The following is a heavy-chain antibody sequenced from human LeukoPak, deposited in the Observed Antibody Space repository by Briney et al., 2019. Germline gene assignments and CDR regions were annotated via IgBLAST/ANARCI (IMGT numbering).Heavy chain of an antibody. CDR1: GFTFSEHR. J-gene: IGHJ4*02. D-gene: IGHD1-26*01. CDR3: ARDQVGTMPEDY. Sequence: GGSLRLSCAVSGFTFSEHRMHWVRQVPGKGLEWISWIETDGTRAGYVDSVRGRFTVSRDNAESTLYLQMNSLRAEDTVVYYCARDQVGTMPEDYWGQGTLVTVSS. CDR2: IETDGTRA. V-gene: IGHV3-74*01.